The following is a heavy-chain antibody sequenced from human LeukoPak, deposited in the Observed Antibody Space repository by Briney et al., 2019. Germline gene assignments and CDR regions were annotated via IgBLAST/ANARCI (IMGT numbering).Heavy chain of an antibody. V-gene: IGHV5-51*01. D-gene: IGHD5-18*01. CDR2: IYPGDSDT. J-gene: IGHJ3*02. Sequence: GESLKISCKGSGYSFTSYWIGWVRQMPGKGLEWMGIIYPGDSDTRYSPSFQGQVTISADKSISTAYLQWSSLKASDTAMYYCARRRGYGYSYGHWVHDAFDIWGQGTMVTVSS. CDR3: ARRRGYGYSYGHWVHDAFDI. CDR1: GYSFTSYW.